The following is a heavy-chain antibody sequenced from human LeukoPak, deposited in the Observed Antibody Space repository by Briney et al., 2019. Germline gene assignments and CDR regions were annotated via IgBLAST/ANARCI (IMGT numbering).Heavy chain of an antibody. CDR2: VYYSGST. CDR1: GFTFSSYS. Sequence: GSLRLSCAASGFTFSSYSMNWVRQPPGKGLEWIGIVYYSGSTYYSTSLKSRVTISVDTSKNQFSLELTSVTAADTAVYYCARRGYYDDSRGYFRRGSRAFDIWGQGTMVTVSS. V-gene: IGHV4-59*04. CDR3: ARRGYYDDSRGYFRRGSRAFDI. J-gene: IGHJ3*02. D-gene: IGHD3-22*01.